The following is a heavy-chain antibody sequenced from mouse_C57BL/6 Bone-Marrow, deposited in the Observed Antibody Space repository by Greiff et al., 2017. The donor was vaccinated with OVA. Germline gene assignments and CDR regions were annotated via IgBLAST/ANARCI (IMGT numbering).Heavy chain of an antibody. D-gene: IGHD2-2*01. CDR1: GYSITSGYY. CDR3: ARGGGGYGDYAMDY. J-gene: IGHJ4*01. Sequence: VQLKQSGPGLVKPSQSLSLTCSVTGYSITSGYYWNWIRQFPGNKLEWMGYISYDGSNNYNPSLKNRISITRDTSKNQFFLKLNSVTTEDTATYYCARGGGGYGDYAMDYWGQGTSVTVSS. V-gene: IGHV3-6*01. CDR2: ISYDGSN.